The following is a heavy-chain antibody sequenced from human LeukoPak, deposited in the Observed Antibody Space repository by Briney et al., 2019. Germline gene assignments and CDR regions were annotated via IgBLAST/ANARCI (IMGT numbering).Heavy chain of an antibody. CDR1: GYTFTGYY. J-gene: IGHJ4*02. V-gene: IGHV1-2*02. CDR3: AGARYSSSSFDY. CDR2: INPNSGGT. Sequence: ASVKVSCKASGYTFTGYYMHWVRQAPGQGLEWMGWINPNSGGTNYAQKFQGRVTMTRDTSISTAYMELSRLRSEDTAVYYCAGARYSSSSFDYWGQGTLVTVSS. D-gene: IGHD6-6*01.